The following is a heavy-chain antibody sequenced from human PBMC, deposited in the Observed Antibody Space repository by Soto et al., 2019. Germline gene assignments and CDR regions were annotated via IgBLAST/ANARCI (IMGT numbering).Heavy chain of an antibody. CDR2: ISSSSSYI. J-gene: IGHJ6*02. CDR3: AREGGASFPYYYYAIDG. Sequence: PGGSLRLSCSASGFTFSSYSMNWVRQAPGKGLEWVSSISSSSSYIYYADSVKGRFTISRDNAKNSLYLQMNSLRAEDTAVYYCAREGGASFPYYYYAIDGWGQGTTVTVSS. D-gene: IGHD2-2*01. V-gene: IGHV3-21*01. CDR1: GFTFSSYS.